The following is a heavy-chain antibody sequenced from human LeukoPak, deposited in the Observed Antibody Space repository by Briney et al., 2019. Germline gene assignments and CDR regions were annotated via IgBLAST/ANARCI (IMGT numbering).Heavy chain of an antibody. D-gene: IGHD3-9*01. Sequence: SVNVSCKASGGTFSSYAISWVRQAPGQGLEWMGGIIPIFGTANYAQKFQGRVTITADESTSTAYMELSSLRSEDTAVYYCARVRETYYDILSPAYYYYGMDVWGQGTTVTVSS. V-gene: IGHV1-69*13. CDR2: IIPIFGTA. J-gene: IGHJ6*02. CDR3: ARVRETYYDILSPAYYYYGMDV. CDR1: GGTFSSYA.